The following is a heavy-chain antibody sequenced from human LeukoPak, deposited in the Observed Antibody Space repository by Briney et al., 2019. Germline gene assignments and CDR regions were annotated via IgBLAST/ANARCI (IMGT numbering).Heavy chain of an antibody. CDR3: AKAWALTYLGGVDS. D-gene: IGHD2-21*02. CDR1: GFTVSSNY. V-gene: IGHV3-23*01. Sequence: GGSLRLSCAASGFTVSSNYMSWVRQAPGKGLEWVSTLSGTGGNTYYADSVRSRFTISRDNSKNSLYLQMNSLRAEDTAVYYCAKAWALTYLGGVDSWGQGTLVTVSS. CDR2: LSGTGGNT. J-gene: IGHJ4*02.